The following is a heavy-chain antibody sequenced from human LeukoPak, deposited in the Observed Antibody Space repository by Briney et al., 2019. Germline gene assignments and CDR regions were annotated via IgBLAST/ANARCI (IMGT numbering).Heavy chain of an antibody. J-gene: IGHJ6*03. Sequence: PSETLSLTCTVSGRSISSYYWSWLRQPPGKGLEWIGYIYYSGSTNYNPSLKSRVTISVDTSKNQFFLKMSSVTAADTAVYYCARNIGGGIEDMDVWGKGTKVTVSS. D-gene: IGHD3-16*02. V-gene: IGHV4-59*08. CDR3: ARNIGGGIEDMDV. CDR2: IYYSGST. CDR1: GRSISSYY.